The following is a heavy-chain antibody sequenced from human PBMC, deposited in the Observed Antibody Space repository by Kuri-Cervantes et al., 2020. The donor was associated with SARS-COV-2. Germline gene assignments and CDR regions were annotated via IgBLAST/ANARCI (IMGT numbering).Heavy chain of an antibody. CDR1: GYTFTSYG. J-gene: IGHJ3*02. D-gene: IGHD2-2*01. CDR2: ISAYNGNT. Sequence: ASVKVSCKASGYTFTSYGIGWVRQAPGQGLEWMGWISAYNGNTNYAQKLQGRVTMTTDTSTSTAYMELRSLRSDDTAVYYCARDVWGDCSSTSCYPEVAFDIWGQGTMVTVSS. CDR3: ARDVWGDCSSTSCYPEVAFDI. V-gene: IGHV1-18*01.